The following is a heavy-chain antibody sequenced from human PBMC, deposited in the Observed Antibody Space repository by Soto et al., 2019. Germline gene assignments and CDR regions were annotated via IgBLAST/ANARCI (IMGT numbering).Heavy chain of an antibody. J-gene: IGHJ4*02. V-gene: IGHV1-18*01. D-gene: IGHD3-10*01. CDR1: GYSFSTYG. Sequence: QVHLVQSGVEVKKPGASVKVSCKASGYSFSTYGISWVRQAPGQGLEWMGWISGLNGNTNYAQNLQGRVTMTTDTSTSTAYMELRSLGFDDTAMYYCARDLFXXDGAGYFDYWGQGTLVTVSS. CDR3: ARDLFXXDGAGYFDY. CDR2: ISGLNGNT.